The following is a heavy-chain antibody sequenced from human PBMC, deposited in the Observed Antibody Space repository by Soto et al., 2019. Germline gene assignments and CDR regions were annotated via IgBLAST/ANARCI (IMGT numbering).Heavy chain of an antibody. Sequence: GSLRLSCVGSGFAFSSYDMSWVRQAPGKGLEWVSGISGSGNSRYYAGSVKGRFTISRDKSMSTLFLQMNSLRAEDTAIYYCARVGPYTSTYYFDYWGQGTLVTVSS. CDR1: GFAFSSYD. CDR3: ARVGPYTSTYYFDY. CDR2: ISGSGNSR. V-gene: IGHV3-23*01. D-gene: IGHD3-16*01. J-gene: IGHJ4*02.